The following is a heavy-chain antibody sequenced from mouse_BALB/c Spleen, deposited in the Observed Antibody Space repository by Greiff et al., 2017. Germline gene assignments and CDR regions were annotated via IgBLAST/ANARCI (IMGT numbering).Heavy chain of an antibody. CDR2: IYPGNSDT. V-gene: IGHV1-5*01. CDR1: GYSFTSYW. J-gene: IGHJ2*01. Sequence: EVQLQESGTVLARPGASVKMSCKASGYSFTSYWMHWVKQRPGQGLEWIGAIYPGNSDTSYNQKFKGKAKLTAVTSASTAYMELSSLTNEDSAVYYCTRCITTVVDYFDYWGQGTTLTVSS. D-gene: IGHD1-1*01. CDR3: TRCITTVVDYFDY.